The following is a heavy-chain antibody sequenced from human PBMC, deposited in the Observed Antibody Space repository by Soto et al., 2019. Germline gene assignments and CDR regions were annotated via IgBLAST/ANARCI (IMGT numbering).Heavy chain of an antibody. CDR2: IYYSGNA. Sequence: LSLTCTASGDSISSSRYYWGWIRQPPGKGLEWIGSIYYSGNAYYNPSLKSRVTISADTSKNQFSLKLSSVTAADTAVYYCARHSVVVAATSLHYFDYWGQGTLVTVSS. V-gene: IGHV4-39*01. CDR3: ARHSVVVAATSLHYFDY. CDR1: GDSISSSRYY. J-gene: IGHJ4*02. D-gene: IGHD2-15*01.